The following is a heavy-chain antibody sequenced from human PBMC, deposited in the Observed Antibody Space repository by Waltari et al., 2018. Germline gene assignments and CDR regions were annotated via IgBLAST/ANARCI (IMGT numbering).Heavy chain of an antibody. Sequence: EVQLVEPGGGLVQPGGALRLSWSGHGFTFSNSWMSWVRQAPGKGLEWVASIKQDGGEKYYVDSMKGRFTISRDNDNNSLFLQMDSLRVEDTAVYYCARGVTTVECWGQGALVTVSS. V-gene: IGHV3-7*04. D-gene: IGHD2-21*02. CDR1: GFTFSNSW. CDR3: ARGVTTVEC. CDR2: IKQDGGEK. J-gene: IGHJ4*02.